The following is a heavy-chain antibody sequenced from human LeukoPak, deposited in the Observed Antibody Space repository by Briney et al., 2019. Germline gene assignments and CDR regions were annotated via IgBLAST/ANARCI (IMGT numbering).Heavy chain of an antibody. V-gene: IGHV4-39*01. J-gene: IGHJ4*02. CDR3: ARLYGSTLYFDY. Sequence: PSGTLSLTCTVSGGSISSSSYHWGWIRQPPGKGLEWIGNMYYSGSTYYNPSLKSRVTLSVDTSKNQFSLKMSSVSAADTALYYCARLYGSTLYFDYWGQGTLVTVSS. CDR1: GGSISSSSYH. CDR2: MYYSGST. D-gene: IGHD2-15*01.